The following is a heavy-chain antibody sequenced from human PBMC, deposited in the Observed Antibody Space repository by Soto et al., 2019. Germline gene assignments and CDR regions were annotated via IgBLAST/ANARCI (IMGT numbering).Heavy chain of an antibody. J-gene: IGHJ4*02. CDR3: AGDRNSGSWFFY. V-gene: IGHV3-66*01. D-gene: IGHD6-25*01. CDR2: IYSGGST. CDR1: GLNVGSKY. Sequence: GGSLRLSCAAPGLNVGSKYMSWVRQAPGKGLEWVSIIYSGGSTYYPDSVKGRFTISRDNSKDTLYLQMDSLRAEDTAVYYCAGDRNSGSWFFYWGQGTLVTVSS.